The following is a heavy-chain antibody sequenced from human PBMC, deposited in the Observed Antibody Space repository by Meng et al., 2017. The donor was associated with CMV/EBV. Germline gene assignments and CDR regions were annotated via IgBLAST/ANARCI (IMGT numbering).Heavy chain of an antibody. Sequence: RVSCTASGYTFTTTNMPWVRQAPGQGLEWMGWINPDSGAANYAQKFQGRVTMTRDTSISTAYMELGSLRSDDTAVYYCARRSTFYDYWGQGTLVTVSS. CDR1: GYTFTTTN. CDR2: INPDSGAA. CDR3: ARRSTFYDY. D-gene: IGHD1-26*01. J-gene: IGHJ4*02. V-gene: IGHV1-2*02.